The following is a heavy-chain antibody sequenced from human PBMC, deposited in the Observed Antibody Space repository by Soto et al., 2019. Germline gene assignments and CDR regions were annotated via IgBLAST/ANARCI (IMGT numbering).Heavy chain of an antibody. Sequence: PGGSLTLSCAAAGVTISIYWISWVLQAPGKGLEWVGNIKQDGSEKYYVDSVKGRFTISRDNAKNSLYLQMNSLRAEDTAVYYCASSRTRDYYYGMDVWGQGTTVTVSS. J-gene: IGHJ6*02. CDR3: ASSRTRDYYYGMDV. V-gene: IGHV3-7*01. CDR1: GVTISIYW. CDR2: IKQDGSEK. D-gene: IGHD2-2*01.